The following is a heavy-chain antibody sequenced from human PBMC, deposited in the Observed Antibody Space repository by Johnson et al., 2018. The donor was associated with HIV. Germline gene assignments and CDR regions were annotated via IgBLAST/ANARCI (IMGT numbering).Heavy chain of an antibody. Sequence: VQLVESGGGVVQPGGSLTLSCAASGFTFSRYAMHWVRQAPGKGLEWVSYISSSGSTIYYADSVKGRFTISRDNAKNSLYLQMNSLRAEDTAVYYCARDVIKVIAARDDAFDIWGQGTMVTVSS. D-gene: IGHD6-6*01. CDR3: ARDVIKVIAARDDAFDI. V-gene: IGHV3-48*03. J-gene: IGHJ3*02. CDR2: ISSSGSTI. CDR1: GFTFSRYA.